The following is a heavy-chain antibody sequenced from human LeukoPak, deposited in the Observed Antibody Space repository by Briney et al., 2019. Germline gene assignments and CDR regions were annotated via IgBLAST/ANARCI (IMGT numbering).Heavy chain of an antibody. V-gene: IGHV1-69*05. CDR1: GGTFSSYA. CDR3: ARETASEVPLGY. J-gene: IGHJ4*02. CDR2: IIPIFGTA. Sequence: SVKVSCKASGGTFSSYAISWVRQAPGQGLEWMGRIIPIFGTANYAQKFQGRVTITTDESTSTAYMELSSLRSEDTAVYYCARETASEVPLGYWGQGTLVTVSS. D-gene: IGHD1-14*01.